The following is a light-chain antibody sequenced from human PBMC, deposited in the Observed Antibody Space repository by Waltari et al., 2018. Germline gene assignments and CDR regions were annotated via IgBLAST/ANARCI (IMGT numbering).Light chain of an antibody. Sequence: QSVLTQPPSASGTPGQRVTISCSGSMSNLGSNPVNWYQQLPGAAPKLLLYSNDQRPSGGPDRFSGSKSGTSASLGISGLQSEDEADYYCATWDDSLNGQLFGGGTKLTVL. CDR3: ATWDDSLNGQL. CDR2: SND. V-gene: IGLV1-44*01. CDR1: MSNLGSNP. J-gene: IGLJ2*01.